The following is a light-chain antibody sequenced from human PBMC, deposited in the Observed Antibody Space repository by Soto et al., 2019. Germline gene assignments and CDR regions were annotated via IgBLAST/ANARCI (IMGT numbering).Light chain of an antibody. CDR3: SLYTSSRTLV. CDR1: RSDVGTYNR. J-gene: IGLJ2*01. V-gene: IGLV2-18*01. Sequence: QSALTQPPSVSGSPGQSVTLSCTGNRSDVGTYNRVSWYQQPPGTAPKLLIYEVSNRPSGVPDRFSGSKSGNTASLTISGLEAEDEADYYCSLYTSSRTLVFGGGTKLTVL. CDR2: EVS.